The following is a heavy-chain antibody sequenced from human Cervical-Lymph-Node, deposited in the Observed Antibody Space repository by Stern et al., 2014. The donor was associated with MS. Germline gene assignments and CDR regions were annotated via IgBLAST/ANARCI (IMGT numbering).Heavy chain of an antibody. Sequence: QVQIVQSGSEVKKTGSSVKVSCKASGGTFSGNTISWVRQAPGQGLEWMGRITPLLGIANYAQKFQDRVTITADISTGTAYMELSGLTSEDTAVYYCARVRRQIDWNDGWFDPWGQGTLVTVSS. CDR2: ITPLLGIA. CDR1: GGTFSGNT. J-gene: IGHJ5*02. CDR3: ARVRRQIDWNDGWFDP. D-gene: IGHD1-1*01. V-gene: IGHV1-69*04.